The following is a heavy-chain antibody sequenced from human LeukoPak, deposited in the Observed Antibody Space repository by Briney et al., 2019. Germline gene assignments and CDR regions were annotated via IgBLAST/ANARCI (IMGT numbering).Heavy chain of an antibody. CDR2: IYHSGST. CDR1: GGSISSGGYY. Sequence: KASETLSLTCTVSGGSISSGGYYWSWIRQPPGKGLEWIGYIYHSGSTYYNLSLKSRVTISVDRSKNQFSLKLSSVTAADTAVYYCARKYYYDSSGYYNWGQGTLVTVSS. CDR3: ARKYYYDSSGYYN. V-gene: IGHV4-30-2*01. J-gene: IGHJ4*02. D-gene: IGHD3-22*01.